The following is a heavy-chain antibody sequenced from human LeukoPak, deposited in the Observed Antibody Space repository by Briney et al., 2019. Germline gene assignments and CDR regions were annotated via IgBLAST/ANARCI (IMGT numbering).Heavy chain of an antibody. Sequence: SETLSLTCTVSVGSIKNYFWSCIRQPPGKGLEWLAYIYYRGITSYNPSLNSRATLSVDMSTNQFSLKLSSVTAADTATYYCARTTIDGSMDVWGRGTTVTVSS. CDR1: VGSIKNYF. V-gene: IGHV4-59*01. CDR3: ARTTIDGSMDV. D-gene: IGHD1-1*01. CDR2: IYYRGIT. J-gene: IGHJ6*03.